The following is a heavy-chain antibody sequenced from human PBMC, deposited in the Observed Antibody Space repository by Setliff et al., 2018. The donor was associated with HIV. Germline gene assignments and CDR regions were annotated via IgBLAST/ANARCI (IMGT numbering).Heavy chain of an antibody. CDR1: GGSMGSHX. D-gene: IGHD6-13*01. V-gene: IGHV4-59*11. Sequence: PSETLXLTCVISGGSMGSHXGSWIRQSPGKGLEWIGNIHYTGISDINPSLKRRATISLDRPKIQFSLKLSSVTAADTAIYYCARDPGRTAAGTEYFDSWGQGILVTAPQ. J-gene: IGHJ4*02. CDR2: IHYTGIS. CDR3: ARDPGRTAAGTEYFDS.